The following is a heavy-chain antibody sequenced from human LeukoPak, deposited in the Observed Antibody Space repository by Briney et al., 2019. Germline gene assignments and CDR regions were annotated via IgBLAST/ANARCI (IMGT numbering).Heavy chain of an antibody. CDR3: ARGSCSGGSCYKTLDY. V-gene: IGHV4-34*01. CDR2: INHSGST. J-gene: IGHJ4*02. CDR1: GGSFSGYY. D-gene: IGHD2-15*01. Sequence: PSETLSLTCAVYGGSFSGYYWSWIRQPPGKGLEWIGEINHSGSTNYNPSLKSRVTISVDTSKNQFSLKLSSVTAADTAVYYCARGSCSGGSCYKTLDYWGQGTLVTVSS.